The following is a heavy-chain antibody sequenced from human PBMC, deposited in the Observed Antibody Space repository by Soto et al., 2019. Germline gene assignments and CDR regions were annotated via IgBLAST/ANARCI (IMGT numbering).Heavy chain of an antibody. Sequence: QVQLVESGGGVVQPGRSLRLSCAASGFTFSSYGMHWVRQAPGKGLEWVAVISYDGSNKYYADSVKGRFTISRDNSKNTLYLQMNSLRAEDTAVYYCAKAGDSPWTGYYYYGMDVWGQGTTVTVSS. CDR2: ISYDGSNK. V-gene: IGHV3-30*18. CDR1: GFTFSSYG. CDR3: AKAGDSPWTGYYYYGMDV. D-gene: IGHD2-15*01. J-gene: IGHJ6*02.